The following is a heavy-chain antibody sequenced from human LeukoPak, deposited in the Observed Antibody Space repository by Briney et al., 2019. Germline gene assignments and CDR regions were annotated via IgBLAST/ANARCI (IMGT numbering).Heavy chain of an antibody. CDR2: IIPILGIA. D-gene: IGHD1-7*01. CDR3: ARWEIRGTAHKLDY. CDR1: GGTFSSYA. J-gene: IGHJ4*02. Sequence: GSSVKVSCKASGGTFSSYAISWVRQAPGQGLEWMGRIIPILGIANYAQKFQGRVTITADKSTSTAYMELSSLRSEDTAVYYCARWEIRGTAHKLDYWGQGTLVTVSS. V-gene: IGHV1-69*04.